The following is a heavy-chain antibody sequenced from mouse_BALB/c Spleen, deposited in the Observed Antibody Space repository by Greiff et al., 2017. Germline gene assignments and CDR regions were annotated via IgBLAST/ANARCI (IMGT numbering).Heavy chain of an antibody. V-gene: IGHV2-6-5*01. Sequence: VKVVESGPGLVAPSQSLSITCTVSGFSLTDYGVSWIRQPPGKGLEWLGVIWGGGSTYYNSALKSRLSISKDNSKSQVFLKMNSLQTDDTAMYYCANHYYGPYYAMDYWGQGTSVTVSS. J-gene: IGHJ4*01. CDR2: IWGGGST. D-gene: IGHD1-2*01. CDR1: GFSLTDYG. CDR3: ANHYYGPYYAMDY.